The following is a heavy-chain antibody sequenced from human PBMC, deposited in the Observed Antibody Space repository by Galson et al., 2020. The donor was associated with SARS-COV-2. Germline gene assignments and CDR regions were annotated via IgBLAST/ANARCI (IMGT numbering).Heavy chain of an antibody. V-gene: IGHV3-21*01. CDR1: GFSFSDCS. Sequence: GGSLRLSCAASGFSFSDCSMNWVRQAPGKGLEWVSSISSSSGHIYYADAVKGRFTISRDNAKNSLYLQMNSLRAEDTAVYYCARGTRMPMADTSGLDSWGQGTLVTVSS. CDR3: ARGTRMPMADTSGLDS. J-gene: IGHJ5*01. D-gene: IGHD6-19*01. CDR2: ISSSSGHI.